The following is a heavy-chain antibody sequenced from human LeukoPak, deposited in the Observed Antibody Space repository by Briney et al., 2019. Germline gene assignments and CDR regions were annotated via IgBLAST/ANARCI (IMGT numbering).Heavy chain of an antibody. CDR2: ISGSGGST. Sequence: GGSLRLSCATSGFIFSSDSMIWVRQAPGKGLEWVSAISGSGGSTYYADSVKGRFTISRDNSKNTLYLQLNSLRAEDTAVYYCAKGLGGILTGYPSWGQGTLVTVSS. CDR3: AKGLGGILTGYPS. CDR1: GFIFSSDS. V-gene: IGHV3-23*01. J-gene: IGHJ5*02. D-gene: IGHD3-9*01.